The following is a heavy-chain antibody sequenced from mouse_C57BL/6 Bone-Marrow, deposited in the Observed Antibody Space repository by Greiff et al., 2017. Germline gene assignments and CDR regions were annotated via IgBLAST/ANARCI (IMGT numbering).Heavy chain of an antibody. Sequence: EVQRVESGGGLVQPGGSMKLSCVASGFTFSNYWMNWVRQSPEKGLEWVAQIRLKSDNYATHYAESVKGRFTISRGDSKSSVYLQMNNLRAEDTGIYYCTFYYGSSHYFDYWGQGTTLTVSS. D-gene: IGHD1-1*01. J-gene: IGHJ2*01. CDR2: IRLKSDNYAT. CDR3: TFYYGSSHYFDY. V-gene: IGHV6-3*01. CDR1: GFTFSNYW.